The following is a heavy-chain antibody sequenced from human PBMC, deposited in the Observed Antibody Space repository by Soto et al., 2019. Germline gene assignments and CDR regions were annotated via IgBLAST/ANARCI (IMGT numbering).Heavy chain of an antibody. CDR2: IYYSGST. V-gene: IGHV4-39*01. CDR1: GGSISSSSYY. J-gene: IGHJ6*03. CDR3: ARRVQMLCSSTSCYGGGYYYYYVDV. Sequence: SETLSLTCTVSGGSISSSSYYRGWIRQPPGKGLEWIGSIYYSGSTYYNPALKSRVTISVDTSKNQFSLKLSSVTAADTAVYYCARRVQMLCSSTSCYGGGYYYYYVDVWGKGTTVTVSS. D-gene: IGHD2-2*01.